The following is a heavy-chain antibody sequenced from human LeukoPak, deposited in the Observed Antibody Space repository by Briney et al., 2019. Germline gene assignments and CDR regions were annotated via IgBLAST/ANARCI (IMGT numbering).Heavy chain of an antibody. CDR2: IYSGGST. J-gene: IGHJ4*02. CDR3: ARGWAIAAAGTFDY. V-gene: IGHV3-53*01. D-gene: IGHD6-13*01. CDR1: GFTVSSNY. Sequence: GGSLRLSCAASGFTVSSNYMSWVRQALGKGLGWVSVIYSGGSTYYADSVKGRFTISRDNSKNTLYLQMNSLRAEDTAVYYCARGWAIAAAGTFDYWGQGTLVTVSS.